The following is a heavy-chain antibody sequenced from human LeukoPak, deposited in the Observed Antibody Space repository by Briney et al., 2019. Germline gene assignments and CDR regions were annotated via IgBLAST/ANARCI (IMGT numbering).Heavy chain of an antibody. Sequence: PSETLSLTCAVYGGSFSGYYWSWIRQPPGKGLEWIGEINHSGSTNYNPSLKSRVTISVDTSKNQLSLKLSSVTAADTAVYYCARAHLRYFAVGNWFDPWGQGTLVTVSS. CDR1: GGSFSGYY. V-gene: IGHV4-34*01. D-gene: IGHD3-9*01. J-gene: IGHJ5*02. CDR2: INHSGST. CDR3: ARAHLRYFAVGNWFDP.